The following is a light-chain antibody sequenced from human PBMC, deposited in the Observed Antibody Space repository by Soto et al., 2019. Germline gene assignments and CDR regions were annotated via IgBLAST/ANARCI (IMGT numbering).Light chain of an antibody. CDR1: QSVGSNY. Sequence: EVVLTQSPCTLSLSPRERATLSCMASQSVGSNYLAWYQQRPGQPPNLLIFGASHRAPDIPDRFSGSGSGTDFTLTISRLEPEDFAVYYCQQYGSSIQTFGQGTKVDIK. CDR2: GAS. V-gene: IGKV3-20*01. J-gene: IGKJ1*01. CDR3: QQYGSSIQT.